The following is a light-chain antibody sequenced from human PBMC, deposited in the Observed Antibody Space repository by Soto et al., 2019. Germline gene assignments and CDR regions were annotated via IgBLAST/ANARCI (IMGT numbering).Light chain of an antibody. CDR1: QSIISN. CDR3: QQHNDWPT. CDR2: GAS. V-gene: IGKV3D-15*01. J-gene: IGKJ5*01. Sequence: EIVLTQSPGTLSLSPGARATLSCRASQSIISNYLAWFQQKPGQAPRLLIYGASTRATGIPARFSGSGSGTEFILTISSVESEDFAIYYCQQHNDWPTFGQGTRLEI.